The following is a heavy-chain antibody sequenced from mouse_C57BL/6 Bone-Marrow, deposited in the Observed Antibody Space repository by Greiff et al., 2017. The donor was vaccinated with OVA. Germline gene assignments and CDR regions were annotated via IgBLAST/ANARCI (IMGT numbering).Heavy chain of an antibody. Sequence: QVQLQQPGAELVRPGTSVKLSCKASGYTFTSYWMHWVKQRPGQGLEWIGVIDPSDSYTNYHQKFKGKATLTVDTSSSTAYMQLSSLTSEDSAVYYCARRATVVDSWFAYWGQGTLVTVSA. CDR2: IDPSDSYT. CDR1: GYTFTSYW. D-gene: IGHD1-1*01. CDR3: ARRATVVDSWFAY. V-gene: IGHV1-59*01. J-gene: IGHJ3*01.